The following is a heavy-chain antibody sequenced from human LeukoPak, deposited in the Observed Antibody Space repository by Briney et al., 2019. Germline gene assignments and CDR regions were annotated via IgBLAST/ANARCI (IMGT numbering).Heavy chain of an antibody. CDR2: ISNDGSIT. J-gene: IGHJ4*02. V-gene: IGHV3-30*18. CDR1: GFSFGSYG. Sequence: GGSLRLSCAVSGFSFGSYGMHWVGQAPGKGLEWVAVISNDGSITKYGDSVRGRFTISRDNSKNTLYVQMNSLRTDDAAVYYCAKSKSPYPMDYIFDFWGQGTRVTVSS. CDR3: AKSKSPYPMDYIFDF. D-gene: IGHD4-11*01.